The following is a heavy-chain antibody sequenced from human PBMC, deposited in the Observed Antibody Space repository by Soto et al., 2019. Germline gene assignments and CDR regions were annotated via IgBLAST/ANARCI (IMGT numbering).Heavy chain of an antibody. CDR1: GGSLNSNIYF. CDR2: ISHNGVT. V-gene: IGHV4-39*02. Sequence: PSQTLPLTCIVSGGSLNSNIYFWAWIREPPGGGLGWIASISHNGVTHYNPSLRSRVTISIDTSKSHFSLTLNSVTAADTAVYYCGKVLVGATRRSDFASWGQGTLVRISS. J-gene: IGHJ4*02. D-gene: IGHD1-26*01. CDR3: GKVLVGATRRSDFAS.